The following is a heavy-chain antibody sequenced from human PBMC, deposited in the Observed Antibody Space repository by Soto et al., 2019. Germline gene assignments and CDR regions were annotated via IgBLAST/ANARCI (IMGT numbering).Heavy chain of an antibody. CDR2: IYWDDGK. CDR3: AHSPAPRVYFQH. D-gene: IGHD3-10*01. Sequence: SGPTLVNPTHTLTLTCVFSGFSLNTGGVTVGWIRQPPGKALEWVALIYWDDGKRYSPSLKSRLTITKETSRNQVVLTMTNVDPEDTATYFCAHSPAPRVYFQHWGEGTLVTVSS. CDR1: GFSLNTGGVT. V-gene: IGHV2-5*02. J-gene: IGHJ1*01.